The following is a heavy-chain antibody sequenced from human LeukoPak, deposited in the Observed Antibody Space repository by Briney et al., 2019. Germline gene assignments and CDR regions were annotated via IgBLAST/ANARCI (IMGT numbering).Heavy chain of an antibody. V-gene: IGHV1-69*13. CDR1: GDTFNTYS. D-gene: IGHD1-26*01. CDR3: ANIMGMAPLDH. CDR2: IVPILKTP. J-gene: IGHJ4*02. Sequence: SVKFSCKASGDTFNTYSFSWVRQAPGQGLEWMGGIVPILKTPNYPQKFQGRVTITADESTRTVYMELTSLKSEDTAIYYCANIMGMAPLDHWGQGTLVTVSS.